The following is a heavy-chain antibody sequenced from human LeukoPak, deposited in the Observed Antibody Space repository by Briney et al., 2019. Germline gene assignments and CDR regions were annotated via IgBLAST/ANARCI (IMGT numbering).Heavy chain of an antibody. V-gene: IGHV3-7*01. CDR2: IEPPGSET. Sequence: TGGSLRLSCAASGFTFSTYWMTGVRQAPDKGLEWVANIEPPGSETYYVDPVKGRFTISRDNAKNLLYLEMNSLRAEDTALYYCGRFGYEAAVDDWGQGTLVTVSS. CDR1: GFTFSTYW. D-gene: IGHD6-13*01. CDR3: GRFGYEAAVDD. J-gene: IGHJ4*02.